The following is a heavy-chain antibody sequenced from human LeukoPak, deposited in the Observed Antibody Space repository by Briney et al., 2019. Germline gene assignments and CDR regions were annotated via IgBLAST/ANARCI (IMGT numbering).Heavy chain of an antibody. V-gene: IGHV3-30*18. J-gene: IGHJ4*02. CDR1: GFTFSSYG. Sequence: PGGSLRLSCAASGFTFSSYGMHWLRQAPGKGLEWVAVISYDGSSKYYADSVRGRFAISRDNSKNTLYLQMNSLRAEDTALYYCAKSPERYYYDSTGYFEYWGQGTLVTVSS. D-gene: IGHD3-22*01. CDR2: ISYDGSSK. CDR3: AKSPERYYYDSTGYFEY.